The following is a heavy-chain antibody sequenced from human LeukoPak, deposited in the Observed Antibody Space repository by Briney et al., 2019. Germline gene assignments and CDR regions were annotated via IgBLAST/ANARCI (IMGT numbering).Heavy chain of an antibody. CDR1: GLTVSSEY. D-gene: IGHD2-15*01. V-gene: IGHV3-53*01. J-gene: IGHJ4*02. CDR3: ARLLPASRHYFDY. Sequence: PGGSLRLSCAAYGLTVSSEYLAWVPQAPGKGLEWISVIYGAGATYYADSVRGRLTISRDTYSNALYLQMNSLRVEDTAVYHCARLLPASRHYFDYWGQGTLVTVSS. CDR2: IYGAGAT.